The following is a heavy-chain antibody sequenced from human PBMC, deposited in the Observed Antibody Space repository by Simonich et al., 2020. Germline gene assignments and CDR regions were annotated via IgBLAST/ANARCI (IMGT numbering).Heavy chain of an antibody. CDR2: INPNRGGT. CDR3: ARGALTGDYYYMDV. Sequence: QVQLVHSGAEVKKPGASVKVSCKASGYTFTGYYMHWVRQAPGQGLGLMGWINPNRGGTNDAQKCQGRVTMTSDTSISTAYMELSRLRSDDTAVYYCARGALTGDYYYMDVWGKGTTVTVSS. D-gene: IGHD7-27*01. CDR1: GYTFTGYY. V-gene: IGHV1-2*02. J-gene: IGHJ6*03.